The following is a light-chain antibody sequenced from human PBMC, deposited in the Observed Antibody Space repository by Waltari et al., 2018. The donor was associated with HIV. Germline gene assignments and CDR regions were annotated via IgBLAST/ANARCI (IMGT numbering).Light chain of an antibody. CDR2: LGS. CDR3: MQALQTPRT. J-gene: IGKJ4*01. V-gene: IGKV2-28*01. Sequence: IVMTQSPLSLPVTPGEPASISCRSSQSLLHSNGYNYLDWYLQKPGQSPQLLIYLGSNRASGVPDRFSGSGSGTDFTLKSSRVEAEDVGVYYCMQALQTPRTFGGGTKVEIK. CDR1: QSLLHSNGYNY.